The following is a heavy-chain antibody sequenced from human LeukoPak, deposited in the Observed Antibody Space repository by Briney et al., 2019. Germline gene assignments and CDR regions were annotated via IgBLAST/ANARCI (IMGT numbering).Heavy chain of an antibody. CDR1: GFTFSSYA. D-gene: IGHD3-3*01. CDR2: ISGSGGST. J-gene: IGHJ6*03. CDR3: TTDFWSGYAYYYYMDF. Sequence: GGSLRLSCAASGFTFSSYAMTWVRQAPGKGLEWVSAISGSGGSTYYADSVKGRFTISRDNSKNTLYLQMNSLRAEDTAVYYCTTDFWSGYAYYYYMDFWGKGTTVTVSS. V-gene: IGHV3-23*01.